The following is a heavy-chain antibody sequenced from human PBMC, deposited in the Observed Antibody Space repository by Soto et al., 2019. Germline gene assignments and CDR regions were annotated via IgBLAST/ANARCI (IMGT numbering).Heavy chain of an antibody. V-gene: IGHV3-53*01. CDR3: ARDMAAAGYGMDV. CDR1: GFTVSSNY. D-gene: IGHD6-13*01. J-gene: IGHJ6*02. CDR2: IYSGGST. Sequence: PGGSLRLSCAASGFTVSSNYMSWVRQAPGKGLEWVSVIYSGGSTYYADSVKGRFTIFRDNSKNTLYLQMNSLRAEDTAVYYCARDMAAAGYGMDVWGQGTTVTVSS.